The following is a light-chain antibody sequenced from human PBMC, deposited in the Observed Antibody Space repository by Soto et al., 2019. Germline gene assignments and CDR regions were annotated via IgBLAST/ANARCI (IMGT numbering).Light chain of an antibody. CDR3: AAWDDSLRVV. V-gene: IGLV1-47*01. J-gene: IGLJ2*01. Sequence: QSVLTQPPSASGTPGQRVTISCSGSSSNIGSYYVYWYQQLPGTAPKLLISRNDQRPSGVPDRFSVSKSGTSASLAISGLRSEDEADYYCAAWDDSLRVVFGGGTKLTVL. CDR2: RND. CDR1: SSNIGSYY.